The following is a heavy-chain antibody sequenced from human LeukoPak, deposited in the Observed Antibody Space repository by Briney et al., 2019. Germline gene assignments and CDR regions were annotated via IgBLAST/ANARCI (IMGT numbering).Heavy chain of an antibody. CDR1: GYTFSGHY. Sequence: ASVKVSCKASGYTFSGHYLHWVRRAPGQGLEWMGRINPNTGVTQYTENFQGRVTMTGDTSISTAYMELSSLRSEDTAVYYCARDMHEVVPAAPDYWGQGTLVTVSS. D-gene: IGHD2-2*01. J-gene: IGHJ4*02. V-gene: IGHV1-2*06. CDR3: ARDMHEVVPAAPDY. CDR2: INPNTGVT.